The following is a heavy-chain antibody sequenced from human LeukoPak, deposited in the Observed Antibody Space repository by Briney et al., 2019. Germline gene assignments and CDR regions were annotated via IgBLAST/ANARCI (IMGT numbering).Heavy chain of an antibody. CDR2: IIPILGIA. CDR3: ASSGTVVTPGAFDI. CDR1: GGTFSSYA. Sequence: SVKVSCKASGGTFSSYAISWVRQAPGQGLEWMGRIIPILGIANYAQKFQGRVTITADKSTSTAYMELSNLRSEDTAVYYCASSGTVVTPGAFDIWGQGTMVTVSS. D-gene: IGHD4-23*01. V-gene: IGHV1-69*04. J-gene: IGHJ3*02.